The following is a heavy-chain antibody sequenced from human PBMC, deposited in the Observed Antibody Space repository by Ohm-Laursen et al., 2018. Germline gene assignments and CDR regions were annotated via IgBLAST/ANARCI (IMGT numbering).Heavy chain of an antibody. J-gene: IGHJ3*02. D-gene: IGHD1-26*01. CDR3: AKDSRQIVGARGLDAFDI. CDR2: ISSSGSTI. Sequence: SLRLSCAASGFTFSSYEMNWVRQAPGKGLEWVSYISSSGSTIYYADSVKGRFTISRDNAKNSLYLQMNSLRAEDTAVYYCAKDSRQIVGARGLDAFDIWGQGTMVTVSS. CDR1: GFTFSSYE. V-gene: IGHV3-48*03.